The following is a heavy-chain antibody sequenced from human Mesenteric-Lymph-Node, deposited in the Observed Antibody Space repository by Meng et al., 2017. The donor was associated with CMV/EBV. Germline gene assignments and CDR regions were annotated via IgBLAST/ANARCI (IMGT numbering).Heavy chain of an antibody. D-gene: IGHD6-13*01. CDR1: GYTFTGYY. CDR2: ISAYNGNT. CDR3: ARDLRGGSWYPMDY. V-gene: IGHV1-18*04. J-gene: IGHJ4*02. Sequence: ASVKVSCKASGYTFTGYYIHWVRQAPGQGLEWMGWISAYNGNTNYAQKLQGRVTMTTDTSTSTAYMELRSLRSDDTAVYYCARDLRGGSWYPMDYWGQGTLVTVSS.